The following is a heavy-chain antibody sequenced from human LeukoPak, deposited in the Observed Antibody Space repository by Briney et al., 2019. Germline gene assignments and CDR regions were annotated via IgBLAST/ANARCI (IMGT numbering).Heavy chain of an antibody. CDR1: GFTFSSYS. Sequence: GGSLRLSCAASGFTFSSYSMKWVRQAPGKGLEWVSSISSSSSYIYYAESVKGRFTISRDNAKNSLYLQMNSLRAEDTAVYYCARIVNYSGSYSSWGQGTLVTVSS. CDR2: ISSSSSYI. CDR3: ARIVNYSGSYSS. D-gene: IGHD1-26*01. V-gene: IGHV3-21*01. J-gene: IGHJ5*02.